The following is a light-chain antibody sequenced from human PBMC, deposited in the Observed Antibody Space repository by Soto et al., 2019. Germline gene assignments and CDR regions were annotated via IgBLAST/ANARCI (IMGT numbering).Light chain of an antibody. CDR3: SSYAGSDIWV. CDR2: EVS. CDR1: NIDVND. V-gene: IGLV2-8*01. J-gene: IGLJ3*02. Sequence: QSALTQPPSASGSRGPSVTISCTGTNIDVNDVSWFQQHPRKAPKLIIYEVSKRPSGVPDRFSGSKSGNTASLTVSGLQADDETDYYCSSYAGSDIWVFGGGTKLTVL.